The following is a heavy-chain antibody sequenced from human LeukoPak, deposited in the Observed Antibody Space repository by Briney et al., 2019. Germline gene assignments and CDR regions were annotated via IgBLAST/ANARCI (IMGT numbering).Heavy chain of an antibody. CDR3: AREGGPYRPLDY. V-gene: IGHV4-34*01. CDR1: GGSISSYY. CDR2: VNLQGST. J-gene: IGHJ4*02. Sequence: SETLSLTCTVSGGSISSYYWTWVRQPPGKGLEWIGEVNLQGSTNYNPSLMGRVAIAVDTSENHISLQLTSVTAADTAVYYCAREGGPYRPLDYSGQGTLVTVSS.